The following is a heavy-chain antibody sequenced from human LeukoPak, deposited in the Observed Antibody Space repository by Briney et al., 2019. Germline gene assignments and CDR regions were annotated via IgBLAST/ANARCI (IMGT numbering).Heavy chain of an antibody. V-gene: IGHV3-30-3*01. CDR1: GFNFRNYA. CDR2: LSYDGHNK. Sequence: GKSLRLSCAASGFNFRNYAMHWVRQAPGKGLDWVALLSYDGHNKYYADSVKGRFTISRDNSKNTLFLQMNTVRAEDTAVYYCARDLTGEHYFDYWGQGTLVTVSS. CDR3: ARDLTGEHYFDY. D-gene: IGHD7-27*01. J-gene: IGHJ4*02.